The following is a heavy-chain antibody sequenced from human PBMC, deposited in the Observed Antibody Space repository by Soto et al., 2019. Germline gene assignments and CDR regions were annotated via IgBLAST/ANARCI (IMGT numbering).Heavy chain of an antibody. Sequence: GGSLRLSCAASGFTFGGYAMSWVRQAPGKGLEWVSGISGSGGSTYYADSVKGRFTISRDNSKNTLYLQMNILRAGDTAVYYCAKSLLFGELVGVYNYYGMDVCGQGTTVTVSS. D-gene: IGHD3-10*01. CDR1: GFTFGGYA. CDR3: AKSLLFGELVGVYNYYGMDV. J-gene: IGHJ6*02. CDR2: ISGSGGST. V-gene: IGHV3-23*01.